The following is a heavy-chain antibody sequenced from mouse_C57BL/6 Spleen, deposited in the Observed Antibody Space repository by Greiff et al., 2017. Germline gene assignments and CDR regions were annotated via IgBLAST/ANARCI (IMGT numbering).Heavy chain of an antibody. Sequence: VMLVESGAELARPGASVKLSCKASGYTFTSYGISWVKQRTGQGLEWIGEIYPRSGNTYYNEKFKGKATLTADKSSSTAYMELRSLTSEDSAVYFCASNDGFAYWGQGTLVTVSA. CDR2: IYPRSGNT. CDR1: GYTFTSYG. J-gene: IGHJ3*01. V-gene: IGHV1-81*01. D-gene: IGHD2-12*01. CDR3: ASNDGFAY.